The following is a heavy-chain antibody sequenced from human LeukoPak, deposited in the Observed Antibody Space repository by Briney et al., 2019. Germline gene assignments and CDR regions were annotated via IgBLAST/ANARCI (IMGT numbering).Heavy chain of an antibody. CDR2: INHSGST. D-gene: IGHD6-6*01. Sequence: PETLSLTCAVYGGSFSGYYWSWIRQPPGKGLEWIGEINHSGSTNYNPSLKSRVTISVDTSKNQFSLKLSSVTAADTAVYYCAIHNSSSSNGRYYFDYWGQGTLVTVSS. CDR1: GGSFSGYY. J-gene: IGHJ4*02. V-gene: IGHV4-34*01. CDR3: AIHNSSSSNGRYYFDY.